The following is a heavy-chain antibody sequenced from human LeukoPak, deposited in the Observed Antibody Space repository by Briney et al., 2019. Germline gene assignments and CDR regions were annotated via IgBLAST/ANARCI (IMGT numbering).Heavy chain of an antibody. CDR2: IYSGGTT. CDR3: ARRAGGYSHPYDY. V-gene: IGHV3-53*01. Sequence: GGSLRLSCAVSGFTVSGNYMSWVREAPGMGLEWVSLIYSGGTTYYADSVKGRFTISRDNSKNTLYLQMNSLRAEDTAVYYCARRAGGYSHPYDYWGQGILVTVSS. D-gene: IGHD4-23*01. J-gene: IGHJ4*02. CDR1: GFTVSGNY.